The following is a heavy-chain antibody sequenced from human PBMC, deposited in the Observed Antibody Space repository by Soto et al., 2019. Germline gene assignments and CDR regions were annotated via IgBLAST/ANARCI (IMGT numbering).Heavy chain of an antibody. CDR1: GFSLSTSGVG. CDR2: IYWDDDK. V-gene: IGHV2-5*02. J-gene: IGHJ4*02. CDR3: AHSKAFGIAAAGIDY. D-gene: IGHD6-13*01. Sequence: QITLKESGPTLVKPTQTLTLTCTFSGFSLSTSGVGVGWIRQPPGKALEWLALIYWDDDKRYSPSLKSRLTTPKDTSKNQVVLTMTNMDPVDTATYYCAHSKAFGIAAAGIDYWGQGTLVTVSS.